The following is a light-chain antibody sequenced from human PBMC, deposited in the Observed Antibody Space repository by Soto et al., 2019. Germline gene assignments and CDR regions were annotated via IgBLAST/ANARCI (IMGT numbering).Light chain of an antibody. CDR3: ATWDDSLNAAV. J-gene: IGLJ7*01. Sequence: QSVLTQPPSLSVTPGQRVTISCSGSTSNIAGNTVHWYQHLPETAPKLLIYIDDQRPSGVPDRFSGSKSGTSASLAISGLQSEDEADYYRATWDDSLNAAVFGGGTQLTVL. V-gene: IGLV1-44*01. CDR2: IDD. CDR1: TSNIAGNT.